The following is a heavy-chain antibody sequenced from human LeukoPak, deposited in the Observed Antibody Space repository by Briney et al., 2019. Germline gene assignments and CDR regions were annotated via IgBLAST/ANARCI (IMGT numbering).Heavy chain of an antibody. CDR3: AKEGAYPIITYDS. V-gene: IGHV3-7*01. D-gene: IGHD3-10*01. J-gene: IGHJ5*01. CDR1: GFTFSRYW. Sequence: GGSLRLSCAASGFTFSRYWMNWVRQAPGKGLEWVANIKQDGIEKNYVGSVKGRFSISRDNAKNSLYLQMDSLRAEDTAVYYCAKEGAYPIITYDSWGQGALVTVSS. CDR2: IKQDGIEK.